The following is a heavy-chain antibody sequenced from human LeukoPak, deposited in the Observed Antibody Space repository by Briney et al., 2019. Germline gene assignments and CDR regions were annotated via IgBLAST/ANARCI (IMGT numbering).Heavy chain of an antibody. D-gene: IGHD6-19*01. J-gene: IGHJ4*02. V-gene: IGHV3-23*01. CDR1: GFTFRSYA. CDR2: ISGSGGDT. Sequence: GGSLRLSCAASGFTFRSYAISWVRQAPGKGLEWVSGISGSGGDTYFADSVKGRFTISRDNSKNTVFLQMDSLRAEDTSVYYCAKTTAGYSSGRYPGWPIDYWGQGTLVTVSS. CDR3: AKTTAGYSSGRYPGWPIDY.